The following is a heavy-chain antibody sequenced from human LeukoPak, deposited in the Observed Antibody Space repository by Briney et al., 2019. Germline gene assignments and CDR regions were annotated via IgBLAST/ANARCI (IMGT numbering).Heavy chain of an antibody. CDR3: ARLSTYYDFWSPLDY. J-gene: IGHJ4*02. V-gene: IGHV4-59*02. CDR1: GASVSSHY. CDR2: VSYSGGT. Sequence: SETLSLTCTVSGASVSSHYWSWIRQPPGKGLEWLGYVSYSGGTNYNPSLKGRVTISLDTSKDQFSLRLNSVTAADTAVYYCARLSTYYDFWSPLDYWGQGTLVTVSS. D-gene: IGHD3-3*01.